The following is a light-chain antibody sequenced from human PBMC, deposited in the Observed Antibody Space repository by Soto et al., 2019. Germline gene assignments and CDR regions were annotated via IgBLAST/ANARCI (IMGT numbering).Light chain of an antibody. CDR1: SSNIGSNT. V-gene: IGLV1-44*01. CDR2: SNN. Sequence: QLVLTQPPSASGTPGQRVTISCSGSSSNIGSNTVNWYQQLPGTAPKLLIYSNNQRPSGVPDRFSGSKSGTSASLAISGLQSEDGADYYCAAWDDSLNGHYVFGTGTKLTVL. CDR3: AAWDDSLNGHYV. J-gene: IGLJ1*01.